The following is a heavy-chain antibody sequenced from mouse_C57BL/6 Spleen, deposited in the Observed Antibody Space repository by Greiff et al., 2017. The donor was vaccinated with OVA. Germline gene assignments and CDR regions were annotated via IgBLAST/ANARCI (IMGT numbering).Heavy chain of an antibody. J-gene: IGHJ4*01. D-gene: IGHD1-1*01. V-gene: IGHV14-4*01. CDR2: IDPENGDT. CDR1: GFTITDDY. CDR3: LYYCPNYAMDY. Sequence: VQLQQSGAELVRPGASVKLSCTASGFTITDDYMHWVKQRPEQGLEWIGWIDPENGDTEYASKFQGKATITVDTSSNTAYLQLSSLTSEDTAVYYCLYYCPNYAMDYWGQGTSVTVSS.